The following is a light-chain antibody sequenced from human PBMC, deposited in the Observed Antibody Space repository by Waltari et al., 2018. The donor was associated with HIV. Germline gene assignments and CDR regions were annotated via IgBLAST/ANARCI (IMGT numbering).Light chain of an antibody. J-gene: IGKJ2*01. Sequence: PGERATLSCRASRRVSSNYLTWYQQRPGRAPRLLIYAASTRATAIPDRFSGSGSVTDFTLTISRLEPEDFAVYYCQQYGTSPYTFGQGTKVEI. CDR3: QQYGTSPYT. V-gene: IGKV3-20*01. CDR1: RRVSSNY. CDR2: AAS.